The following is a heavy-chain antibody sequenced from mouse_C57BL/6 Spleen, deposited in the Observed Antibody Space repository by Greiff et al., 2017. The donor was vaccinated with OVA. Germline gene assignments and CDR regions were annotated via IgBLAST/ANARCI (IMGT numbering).Heavy chain of an antibody. CDR2: IDPSDSET. V-gene: IGHV1-52*01. D-gene: IGHD6-1*01. J-gene: IGHJ2*01. Sequence: QVQLQQPGAELVRPGSSVKLSCKASGYTFTSYWMHWVKQRPIQGLEWIGNIDPSDSETHYNQKFKDKATLTVDKSSSTAYMQLSSLTSEDSAVYYCARLGGANNGYFDYWGQGTTLTVSP. CDR1: GYTFTSYW. CDR3: ARLGGANNGYFDY.